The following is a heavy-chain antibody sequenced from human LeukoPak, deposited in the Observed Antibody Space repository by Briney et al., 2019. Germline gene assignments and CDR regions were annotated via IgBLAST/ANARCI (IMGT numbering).Heavy chain of an antibody. V-gene: IGHV3-13*05. J-gene: IGHJ6*04. Sequence: GGSLRLSCAASGFTFSSYDMHWVRQATGKGLEWVSAIGTAGDPYYPGSVKGRSTISRENAKNSLYLQMNSLRAGDTAVYYCARGGCSGGSCYPRYYYGMDVWGKGTTVTVSS. CDR1: GFTFSSYD. D-gene: IGHD2-15*01. CDR2: IGTAGDP. CDR3: ARGGCSGGSCYPRYYYGMDV.